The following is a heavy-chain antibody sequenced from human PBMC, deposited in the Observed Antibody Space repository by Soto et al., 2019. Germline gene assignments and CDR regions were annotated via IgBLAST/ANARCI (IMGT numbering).Heavy chain of an antibody. CDR2: ISGSGGNR. J-gene: IGHJ4*02. Sequence: PLGGLRLSCAASGFTFSSYAMSWVRQAPGKGLEWVSAISGSGGNRHYAQKFQERVTITRDMSTNTAYMELSSLRSEDTAVYYCAALGVNFDHWGQGTLVTVSS. D-gene: IGHD2-8*01. CDR3: AALGVNFDH. CDR1: GFTFSSYA. V-gene: IGHV3-23*01.